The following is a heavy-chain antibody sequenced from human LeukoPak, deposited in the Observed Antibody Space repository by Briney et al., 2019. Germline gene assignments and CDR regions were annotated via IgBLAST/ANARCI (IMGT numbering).Heavy chain of an antibody. CDR3: ARPGRSAALRPEYYYYGMDV. J-gene: IGHJ6*02. Sequence: ASVTVSCKASGGTFSSYAISWVRQAPGQGLEWMGRIIPILGIANYAQKFQGRVTITADKSTSTAYMELSSLRSEDTAVYYCARPGRSAALRPEYYYYGMDVWGQGTTVTVSS. CDR2: IIPILGIA. V-gene: IGHV1-69*04. D-gene: IGHD2-15*01. CDR1: GGTFSSYA.